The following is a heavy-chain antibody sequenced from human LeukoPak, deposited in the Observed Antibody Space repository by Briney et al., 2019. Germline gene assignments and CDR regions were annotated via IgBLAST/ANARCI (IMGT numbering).Heavy chain of an antibody. J-gene: IGHJ4*02. CDR2: TSYDGSNK. V-gene: IGHV3-30*04. CDR1: GFTFSSYA. CDR3: ARAQEGYYDSSGYPDY. D-gene: IGHD3-22*01. Sequence: PGGSLRLSCAASGFTFSSYAMHWVRQAPGKGLEWVAVTSYDGSNKYYADSVKGRFTISRDNSKNTLYLQMNSLRAEDTAVYYCARAQEGYYDSSGYPDYWGQGTLVTVSS.